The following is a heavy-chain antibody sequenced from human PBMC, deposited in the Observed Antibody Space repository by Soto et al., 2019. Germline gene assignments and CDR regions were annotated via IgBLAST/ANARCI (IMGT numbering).Heavy chain of an antibody. CDR2: INPNGGST. CDR3: ARGLYSGDK. J-gene: IGHJ4*02. V-gene: IGHV1-46*01. CDR1: GYIFTNYY. Sequence: QVRLVQSGAEVKKPGASVKVSCKASGYIFTNYYIHWVRHAPGQGLEWMAIINPNGGSTNCAQEFQGRITLTRDTYTSTVYMDLSSLTSEDRAVYYCARGLYSGDKWGQGTLGTVSS. D-gene: IGHD2-21*01.